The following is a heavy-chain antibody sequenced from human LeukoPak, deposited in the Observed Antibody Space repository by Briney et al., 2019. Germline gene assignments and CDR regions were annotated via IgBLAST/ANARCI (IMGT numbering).Heavy chain of an antibody. CDR1: GFTFNAYA. D-gene: IGHD1-26*01. J-gene: IGHJ6*02. CDR2: LSFDGTTK. V-gene: IGHV3-30-3*02. CDR3: AKWGLVNYYGMDV. Sequence: PGGSLRLSCAASGFTFNAYALHWVRQAPGKGLEWVAVLSFDGTTKYYTDSVKGRFTISRDNSKNTLYLQMNSLRPEDTAVYYCAKWGLVNYYGMDVWGQGTTVTVSS.